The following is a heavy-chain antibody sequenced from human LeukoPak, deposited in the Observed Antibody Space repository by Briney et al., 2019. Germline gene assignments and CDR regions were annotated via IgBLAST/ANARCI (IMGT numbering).Heavy chain of an antibody. Sequence: SETLSLTCTVSGGSISSYYWSWIRQPPGKGLEWIGYIYYSGSTNYNPSLKSRVTISVDTSKNQFSLKLSSVTAADTAVYYCARGGGIAAAGTPLGYWGQGTLVTVS. CDR1: GGSISSYY. CDR3: ARGGGIAAAGTPLGY. V-gene: IGHV4-59*01. CDR2: IYYSGST. D-gene: IGHD6-13*01. J-gene: IGHJ4*02.